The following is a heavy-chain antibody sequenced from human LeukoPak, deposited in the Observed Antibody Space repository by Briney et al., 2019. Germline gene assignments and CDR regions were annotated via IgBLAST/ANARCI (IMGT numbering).Heavy chain of an antibody. CDR2: IRSKAYGGTT. J-gene: IGHJ2*01. CDR1: GFTFGDYA. V-gene: IGHV3-49*04. D-gene: IGHD3-10*01. CDR3: TRDVSGEPFIYWYFDL. Sequence: GRPLRLSCTASGFTFGDYAMSWVRQAPGKGLEWVGFIRSKAYGGTTEYAASVKGRFTISRDDSKSIAYLQMNSLKTEDTAVYYCTRDVSGEPFIYWYFDLWGRGTLVTVSS.